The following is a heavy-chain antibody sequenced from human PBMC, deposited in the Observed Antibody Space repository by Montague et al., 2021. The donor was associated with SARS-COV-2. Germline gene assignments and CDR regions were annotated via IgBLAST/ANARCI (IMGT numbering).Heavy chain of an antibody. CDR2: IYYRGST. CDR3: ATQEDPSGWIPGPFDF. V-gene: IGHV4-39*01. CDR1: GGSISSSTYY. Sequence: SETLSLTCTVSGGSISSSTYYWAWIRKPPGRGREGMGSIYYRGSTYYNPSLKSRVSISVDTTKKPLSLTLTSVTAADTAVYYCATQEDPSGWIPGPFDFWGQGTLLSVSS. J-gene: IGHJ4*02. D-gene: IGHD6-19*01.